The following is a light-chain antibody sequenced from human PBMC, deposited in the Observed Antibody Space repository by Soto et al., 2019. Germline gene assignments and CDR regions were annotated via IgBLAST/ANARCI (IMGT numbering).Light chain of an antibody. V-gene: IGLV2-23*01. CDR3: CSYAGSSPYV. CDR2: EGS. CDR1: SSDVGSYNL. J-gene: IGLJ1*01. Sequence: QSVLTQPASVSGSPGQSITISCTGTSSDVGSYNLVSWYQQHPGKAPKLMIYEGSKRPSGVSNRFSGSKSGNTASLTISGLQDEDEADYYCCSYAGSSPYVFGTGTKVTVL.